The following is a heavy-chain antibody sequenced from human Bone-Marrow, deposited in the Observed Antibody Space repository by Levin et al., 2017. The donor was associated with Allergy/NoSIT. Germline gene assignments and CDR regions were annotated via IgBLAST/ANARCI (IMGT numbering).Heavy chain of an antibody. CDR2: IWYDGSNK. J-gene: IGHJ4*02. Sequence: GESLKISCAASGFTFSSYGIHWVRQAPGKGLEWVAVIWYDGSNKYYADSVKGRFTISRDNSKNTLYLQMNSLRAEDTAVYYCARPVYQTDYYFDYWGQGTLVTVSS. CDR1: GFTFSSYG. V-gene: IGHV3-33*01. D-gene: IGHD2-2*01. CDR3: ARPVYQTDYYFDY.